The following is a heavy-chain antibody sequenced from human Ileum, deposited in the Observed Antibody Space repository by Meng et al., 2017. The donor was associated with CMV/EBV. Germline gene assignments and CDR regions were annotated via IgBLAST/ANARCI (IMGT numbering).Heavy chain of an antibody. D-gene: IGHD2/OR15-2a*01. CDR2: ISYNGNT. J-gene: IGHJ6*02. Sequence: SETLSLTCTVSGGSVSTDYNYWSWIRQPPGKGLEWIAYISYNGNTNYNPSLNSRVSLSADAAKNQFSLRLTSVTTADTAVYYCARGWADIRLSGVMDVWGQGTMVTVSS. CDR1: GGSVSTDYNY. CDR3: ARGWADIRLSGVMDV. V-gene: IGHV4-61*01.